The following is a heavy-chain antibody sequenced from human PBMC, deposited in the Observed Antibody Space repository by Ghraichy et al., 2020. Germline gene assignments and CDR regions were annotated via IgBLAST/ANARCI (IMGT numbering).Heavy chain of an antibody. Sequence: GGSLRLSCAASGFIFSTSWMHWVRQAPGMGLVWVSRINVDGSNTDYADSVKGRFTISRDNAKNTVYLQMNSLRTEDTAFYYCANFGDGLGAEEPRDYWGQGTLVTISS. CDR1: GFIFSTSW. D-gene: IGHD3-16*01. J-gene: IGHJ4*02. V-gene: IGHV3-74*01. CDR3: ANFGDGLGAEEPRDY. CDR2: INVDGSNT.